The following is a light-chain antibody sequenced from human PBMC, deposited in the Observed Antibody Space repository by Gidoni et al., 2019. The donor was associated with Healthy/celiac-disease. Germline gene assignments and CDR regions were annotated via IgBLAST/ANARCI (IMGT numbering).Light chain of an antibody. J-gene: IGLJ1*01. V-gene: IGLV3-25*03. CDR1: ALPKQY. CDR3: QSADSSVYV. CDR2: KDS. Sequence: SYELTQPPSVSVSPGQTARITCSGDALPKQYAYWYQQKPGQAPGLVIYKDSERPSGIPERFSGSSSGTTVTLTISGVQAEDEADYYCQSADSSVYVFGTGTKVTVL.